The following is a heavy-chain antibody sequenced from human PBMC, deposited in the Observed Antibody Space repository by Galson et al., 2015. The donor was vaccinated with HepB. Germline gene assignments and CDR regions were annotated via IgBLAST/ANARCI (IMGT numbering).Heavy chain of an antibody. Sequence: SLRLSCAASGFTFSSYFMDWVRQAQGKGLVWVSDTNRDGSVTRYADSVKGRFTISRDNAKNMLYLQMNSLRVDDAAIYYCARGGVVGGTDYWGQGTLVTVSS. V-gene: IGHV3-74*01. D-gene: IGHD6-19*01. CDR1: GFTFSSYF. CDR2: TNRDGSVT. CDR3: ARGGVVGGTDY. J-gene: IGHJ4*02.